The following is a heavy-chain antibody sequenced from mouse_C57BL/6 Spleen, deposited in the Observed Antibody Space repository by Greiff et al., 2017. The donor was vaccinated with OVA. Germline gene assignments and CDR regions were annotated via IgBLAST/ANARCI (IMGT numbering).Heavy chain of an antibody. D-gene: IGHD2-4*01. CDR3: ARSGIYYDYDVENWFAY. CDR2: ILPGSGST. V-gene: IGHV1-9*01. J-gene: IGHJ3*01. CDR1: GYTFTGYW. Sequence: QVQLKESGAELMKPGASVKLSCKATGYTFTGYWIEWVKQRPGHGLEWIGEILPGSGSTNYNEKFKGKATFTADTSSNTAYMQLSSLTTEDSAIYYCARSGIYYDYDVENWFAYWGQGTLVTVSA.